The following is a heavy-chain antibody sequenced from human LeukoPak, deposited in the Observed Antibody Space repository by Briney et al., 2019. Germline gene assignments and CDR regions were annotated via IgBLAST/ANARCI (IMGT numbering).Heavy chain of an antibody. Sequence: ASVKVSCKASGGTFSSYTISWVRQAPGQGLEWMGWMNPNSGNTGYAQKFQGRVTMTRNTSISTAYMELSSLRSEDTAVYYCARGEASLLPEDLWGRGTLVTVSS. CDR1: GGTFSSYT. CDR2: MNPNSGNT. D-gene: IGHD2-15*01. CDR3: ARGEASLLPEDL. J-gene: IGHJ2*01. V-gene: IGHV1-8*02.